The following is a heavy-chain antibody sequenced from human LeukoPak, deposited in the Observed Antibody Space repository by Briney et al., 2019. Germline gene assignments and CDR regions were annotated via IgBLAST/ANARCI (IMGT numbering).Heavy chain of an antibody. V-gene: IGHV4-30-2*01. CDR2: IYHSGST. D-gene: IGHD4-17*01. CDR1: GGSISSGGYS. CDR3: ARVGYGDYFTFDY. Sequence: SQTLSLTCAVSGGSISSGGYSWSWIRQPPGKGLEWIGYIYHSGSTYYNPSLKSRVTISVDRSKNQFSLKLSSVTAADTAVYYCARVGYGDYFTFDYWGQGTLVTVSS. J-gene: IGHJ4*02.